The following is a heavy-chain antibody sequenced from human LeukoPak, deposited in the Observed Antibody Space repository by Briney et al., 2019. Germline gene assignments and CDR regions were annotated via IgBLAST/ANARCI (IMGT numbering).Heavy chain of an antibody. CDR3: ARVYCSSTSCYAPGGDY. CDR1: GYTFTSYG. Sequence: ASVKVSCKASGYTFTSYGISWVRQAPGQGLEWMRWISAYNGNTNYAQKLQGRVTMTTDTSTSTAYMELRSLRSDDTAVYYCARVYCSSTSCYAPGGDYWGQGTLVTVSS. D-gene: IGHD2-2*01. CDR2: ISAYNGNT. J-gene: IGHJ4*02. V-gene: IGHV1-18*01.